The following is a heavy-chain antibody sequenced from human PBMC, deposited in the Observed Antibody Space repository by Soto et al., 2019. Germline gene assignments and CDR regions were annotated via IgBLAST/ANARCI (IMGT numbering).Heavy chain of an antibody. CDR3: ARHGLLWFGDFNYYYGMDV. V-gene: IGHV5-51*01. CDR1: GYSFTSYW. D-gene: IGHD3-10*01. Sequence: GESLKISCKGSGYSFTSYWIGWVRQMPGKGLEWMGIIYPGDSDTRYSPSFQGQVTISADKSISTAYLQWSSLKASDTAMYYCARHGLLWFGDFNYYYGMDVWGQGTTVTVSS. J-gene: IGHJ6*02. CDR2: IYPGDSDT.